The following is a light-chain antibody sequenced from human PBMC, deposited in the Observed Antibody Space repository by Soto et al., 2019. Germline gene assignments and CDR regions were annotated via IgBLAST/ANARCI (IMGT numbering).Light chain of an antibody. Sequence: DIQMTQSPSSLSAAVGDRVTITCRASENIRTYLNWYQQKPGEAPKFLIYDASTLDTGAPSRFTGGGSGTEFTFTISSLQPEDFATYYCQQSYTTPHSFGQGTKVDIK. CDR3: QQSYTTPHS. CDR2: DAS. CDR1: ENIRTY. V-gene: IGKV1-39*01. J-gene: IGKJ2*01.